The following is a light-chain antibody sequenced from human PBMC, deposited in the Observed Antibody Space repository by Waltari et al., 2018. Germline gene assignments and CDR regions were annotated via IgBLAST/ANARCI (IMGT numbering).Light chain of an antibody. CDR2: NDN. CDR1: GIGSKS. J-gene: IGLJ1*01. V-gene: IGLV3-21*03. Sequence: SYVLTQSPSMSVAPGKTARITCGGDGIGSKSVQWYQQKTGQAPVLVVHNDNDRPSGIPARFSGSNSGNTATLTISRGEAGDEADYYCQVWDSSSEHYVFGTGTRVTVL. CDR3: QVWDSSSEHYV.